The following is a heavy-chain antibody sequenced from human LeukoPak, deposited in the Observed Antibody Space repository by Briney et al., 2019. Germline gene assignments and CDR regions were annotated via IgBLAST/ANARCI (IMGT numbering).Heavy chain of an antibody. J-gene: IGHJ3*02. CDR3: AKTSSWSSFDAFDI. Sequence: AVISYDGSNKYYADSVKGRFTISRDNSKNTLYLQMNSLRAEDTAVYYCAKTSSWSSFDAFDIWGQGTMVTVSS. D-gene: IGHD6-13*01. V-gene: IGHV3-30*18. CDR2: ISYDGSNK.